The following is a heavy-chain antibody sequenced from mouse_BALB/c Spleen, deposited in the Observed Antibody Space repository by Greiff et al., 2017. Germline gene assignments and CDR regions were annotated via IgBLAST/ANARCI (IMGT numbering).Heavy chain of an antibody. Sequence: EVQLQESGGGLVQPGGSRKLSCAASGFTFSSFGMHWVRQAPEKGLEWVAYISSGSSTIYYADTVKGRFTISRDNPKNTLFLQMTSLRSEDTAMYYCARSYYGSNYAMDYWGQGTSVTVSS. CDR3: ARSYYGSNYAMDY. CDR2: ISSGSSTI. CDR1: GFTFSSFG. V-gene: IGHV5-17*02. J-gene: IGHJ4*01. D-gene: IGHD1-1*01.